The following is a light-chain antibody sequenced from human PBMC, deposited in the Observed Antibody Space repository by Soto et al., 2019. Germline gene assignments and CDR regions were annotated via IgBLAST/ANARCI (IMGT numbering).Light chain of an antibody. V-gene: IGKV3-20*01. CDR1: QTISSSF. CDR2: RAS. Sequence: EMVLTQSPGTLSLSPGERATLSCRASQTISSSFLAWYQQKPGQAPRLLIYRASRRAPGIPDRFSGSGSWTDFTLTISRLEPEDVAVSYCHPVGSSPLYTFGPGTKVEIK. CDR3: HPVGSSPLYT. J-gene: IGKJ3*01.